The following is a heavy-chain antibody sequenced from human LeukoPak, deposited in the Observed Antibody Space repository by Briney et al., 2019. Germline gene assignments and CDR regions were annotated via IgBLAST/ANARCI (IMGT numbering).Heavy chain of an antibody. D-gene: IGHD6-13*01. CDR2: IGSSGGTI. CDR1: GFTFSSYE. V-gene: IGHV3-48*03. CDR3: ARKGSVYTSSWSCFDC. J-gene: IGHJ4*02. Sequence: QPGGSLRLSCAASGFTFSSYEMNWVRQAPGKGLEWVSHIGSSGGTIYYADSVKGRFTISRDNAKNSLYLQMNSLRAEDAAVYYCARKGSVYTSSWSCFDCWGQGTLVTVSS.